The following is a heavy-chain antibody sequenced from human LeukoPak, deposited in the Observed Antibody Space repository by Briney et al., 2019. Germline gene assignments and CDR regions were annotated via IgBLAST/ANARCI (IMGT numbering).Heavy chain of an antibody. CDR2: IIPILGIA. V-gene: IGHV1-69*04. J-gene: IGHJ3*02. CDR3: ARDPSKEQWLVDAFDI. Sequence: GASVKVSCKASGGTFSSYAISWVRQAPGQGLEWMGRIIPILGIANYAQKFQGRVTITADKSTSTAYMELSSLRSEDTAVYYCARDPSKEQWLVDAFDIWGQGTMVTVSS. CDR1: GGTFSSYA. D-gene: IGHD6-19*01.